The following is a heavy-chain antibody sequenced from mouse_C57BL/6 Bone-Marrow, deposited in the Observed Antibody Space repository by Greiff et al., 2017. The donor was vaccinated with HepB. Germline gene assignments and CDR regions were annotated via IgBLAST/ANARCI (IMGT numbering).Heavy chain of an antibody. V-gene: IGHV7-1*01. Sequence: EVQGVESGGGLVQSGRSLRLSCATSGFTFSDFYMEWVRQAPGKGLEWIAASRNKANDYTTEYSASVKGRFIVSRDTSQSILYLQMNALRAEDTAIYYCARDALYYGSSYWYFDVWGTGTTVTVSS. CDR2: SRNKANDYTT. CDR3: ARDALYYGSSYWYFDV. D-gene: IGHD1-1*01. CDR1: GFTFSDFY. J-gene: IGHJ1*03.